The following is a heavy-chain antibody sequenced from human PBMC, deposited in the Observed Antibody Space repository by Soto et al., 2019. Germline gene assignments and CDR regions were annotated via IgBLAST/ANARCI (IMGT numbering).Heavy chain of an antibody. CDR2: ISGSGGST. J-gene: IGHJ4*02. CDR3: AKDSQDIVVVVAARALYYFDY. D-gene: IGHD2-15*01. V-gene: IGHV3-23*01. Sequence: EVQLLESGGGLVQPGGSLRLSCAASGFTFSSYAISWVRQAPGKGLEWVSAISGSGGSTYYADSVKGRFTISRDNSKNTLYLQMNSLRAEDTAVYYCAKDSQDIVVVVAARALYYFDYWGQGTLVTVSS. CDR1: GFTFSSYA.